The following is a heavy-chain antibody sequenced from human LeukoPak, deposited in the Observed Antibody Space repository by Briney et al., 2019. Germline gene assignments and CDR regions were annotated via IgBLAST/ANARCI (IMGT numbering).Heavy chain of an antibody. CDR1: GGSIISYY. CDR2: IYYSGRT. Sequence: SETLSLTCTVSGGSIISYYWSWIRQPPGRGLEFIGYIYYSGRTNYNPSLKSRVTISVDASKNQFSLKLSSVTAADTAVYYCARDRQATTAYDAFDIWGRGTMVTVSS. V-gene: IGHV4-59*01. D-gene: IGHD4-17*01. J-gene: IGHJ3*02. CDR3: ARDRQATTAYDAFDI.